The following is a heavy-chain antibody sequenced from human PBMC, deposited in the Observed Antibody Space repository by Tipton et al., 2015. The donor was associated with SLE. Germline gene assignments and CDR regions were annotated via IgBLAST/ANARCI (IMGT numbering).Heavy chain of an antibody. CDR2: IYSSGST. Sequence: TLSLTCTVSGGSISSSSYYWGWIRQPPGKGLEWIGYIYSSGSTKYNPSLKSRVAISADTSKNQFSLKLSSVTAADTAVYYCASPGGSGSPEYWGQGTLVTVSS. D-gene: IGHD3-10*01. CDR3: ASPGGSGSPEY. V-gene: IGHV4-39*07. J-gene: IGHJ4*02. CDR1: GGSISSSSYY.